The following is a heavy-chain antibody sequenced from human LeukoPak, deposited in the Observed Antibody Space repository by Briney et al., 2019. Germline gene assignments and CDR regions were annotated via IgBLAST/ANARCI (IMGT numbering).Heavy chain of an antibody. J-gene: IGHJ4*02. CDR1: GFTFSSYS. CDR2: ISDSATTI. D-gene: IGHD1-1*01. V-gene: IGHV3-48*01. Sequence: PGGSLRLSCAASGFTFSSYSMNWVRQAPGKGLEWVSFISDSATTIYYVDSVKGRFTISRDNAKNSLYLQMNSLRVEDTAVYFCARGQNWNHDSWGQGTLVTVSS. CDR3: ARGQNWNHDS.